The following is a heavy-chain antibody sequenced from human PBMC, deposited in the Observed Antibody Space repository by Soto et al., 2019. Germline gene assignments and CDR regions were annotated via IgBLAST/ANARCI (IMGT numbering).Heavy chain of an antibody. V-gene: IGHV3-23*01. CDR1: GFTFSSYA. CDR3: AKSSSGWYWSAFDI. CDR2: ISGSGGST. Sequence: GGSLRLSCAASGFTFSSYAMSWVRQAPGKGLEWVSAISGSGGSTYYADSVKGRFTTSRDNYKNTLYLQMNSLRAEYTAVYYCAKSSSGWYWSAFDIWGQGTMVTVSS. D-gene: IGHD6-19*01. J-gene: IGHJ3*02.